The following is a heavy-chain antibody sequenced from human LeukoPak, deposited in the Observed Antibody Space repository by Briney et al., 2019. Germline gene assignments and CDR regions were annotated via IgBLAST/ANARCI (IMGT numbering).Heavy chain of an antibody. CDR2: IYYSGGT. Sequence: PSETLSLTCTVSGGSISTYYWTWIRQPPGKGLEWIGNIYYSGGTTYNPSLKSRVTISVDTSKNQFSLKLTSVTAADTAVYYCARGVEVPRTYYYGSEGYFFDYWGQGTLVTVSS. CDR3: ARGVEVPRTYYYGSEGYFFDY. V-gene: IGHV4-59*01. CDR1: GGSISTYY. D-gene: IGHD3-10*01. J-gene: IGHJ4*02.